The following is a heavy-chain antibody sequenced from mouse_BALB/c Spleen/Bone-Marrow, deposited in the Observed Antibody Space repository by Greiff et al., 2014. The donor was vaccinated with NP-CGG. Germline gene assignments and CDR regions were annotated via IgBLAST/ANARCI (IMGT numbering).Heavy chain of an antibody. CDR3: ARWGYGSLGFAY. CDR1: GYTFTVYT. CDR2: INPSSGYA. J-gene: IGHJ3*01. V-gene: IGHV1-4*02. D-gene: IGHD2-10*02. Sequence: QVQLQQPAVELARPGASVKMSCKASGYTFTVYTMHWVKQKPGQGLEWIGYINPSSGYAEYNQNFKDKTALTADKSSSTAYMQLSSLTSEDSAVYYCARWGYGSLGFAYWGQGTLVTVSA.